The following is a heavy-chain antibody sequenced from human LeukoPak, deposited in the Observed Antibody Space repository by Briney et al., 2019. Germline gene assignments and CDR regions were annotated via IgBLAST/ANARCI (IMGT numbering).Heavy chain of an antibody. CDR2: MNPNSGDT. J-gene: IGHJ5*02. D-gene: IGHD6-13*01. Sequence: ASVKVSCKAGGYTFASHDINWVRQATGQGLEWMGWMNPNSGDTGYAQKFEGRVTMTRDTSISTAYMELSSLTSEDTAVYYCARGSSSWNWFDPWGQGTLVSVSS. V-gene: IGHV1-8*01. CDR1: GYTFASHD. CDR3: ARGSSSWNWFDP.